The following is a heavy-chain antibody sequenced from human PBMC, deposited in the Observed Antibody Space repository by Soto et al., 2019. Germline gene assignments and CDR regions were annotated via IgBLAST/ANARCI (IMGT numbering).Heavy chain of an antibody. CDR3: AILSRQLWLQVEDHYYYSYMDV. V-gene: IGHV1-18*01. J-gene: IGHJ6*03. CDR2: ISAYNGNT. CDR1: GYTFSSYG. D-gene: IGHD5-18*01. Sequence: ASVKVSCKASGYTFSSYGITWVRQAPGQGPEWMGWISAYNGNTNYAQKLQGRVTMTTDTSTSTAYMELRSLRSDDTAVYHCAILSRQLWLQVEDHYYYSYMDVRGKGTTVTVSS.